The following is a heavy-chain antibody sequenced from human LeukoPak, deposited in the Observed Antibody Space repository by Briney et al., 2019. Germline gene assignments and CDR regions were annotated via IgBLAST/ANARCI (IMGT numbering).Heavy chain of an antibody. Sequence: SVTVSCTASGGTFSSYAISWVRQAPGQGLEWMGGIIPIFGTANYAQKFQGRVTITADESTSTAYMELSSLRSEDTAVYYCARDRVLYFYYGMDVWGQGTTVTVSS. CDR3: ARDRVLYFYYGMDV. J-gene: IGHJ6*02. D-gene: IGHD2-21*01. CDR2: IIPIFGTA. V-gene: IGHV1-69*13. CDR1: GGTFSSYA.